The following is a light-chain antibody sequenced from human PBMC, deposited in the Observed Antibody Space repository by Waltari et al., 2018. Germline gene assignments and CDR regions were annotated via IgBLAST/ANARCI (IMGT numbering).Light chain of an antibody. CDR3: GTWDNSLSAWV. Sequence: QSVLTQPPSVSATPGQRVTISCPGSSPNIGINYMSWYQQLPGTAPKLLIYENKKRPSGIPDRFSGSKSGTSATLGITGLQTEDEADYYCGTWDNSLSAWVFGGGTKLTVL. J-gene: IGLJ3*02. CDR1: SPNIGINY. CDR2: ENK. V-gene: IGLV1-51*02.